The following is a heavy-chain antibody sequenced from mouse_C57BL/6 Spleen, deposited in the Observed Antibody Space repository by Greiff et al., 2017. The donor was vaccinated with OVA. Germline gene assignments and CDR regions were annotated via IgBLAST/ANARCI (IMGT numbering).Heavy chain of an antibody. CDR2: INPNNGGT. J-gene: IGHJ1*03. CDR3: ARGVDGTTGWYFDV. V-gene: IGHV1-18*01. D-gene: IGHD1-1*01. CDR1: GYTFTDYN. Sequence: VQLKQSGPELVKPGASVKIPCKASGYTFTDYNMDWVKQSHGKSLEWIGDINPNNGGTIYNQKFKGKATLTVDKSSSTAYMELRSLTSEDTAVYYCARGVDGTTGWYFDVWGTGTTVTVSS.